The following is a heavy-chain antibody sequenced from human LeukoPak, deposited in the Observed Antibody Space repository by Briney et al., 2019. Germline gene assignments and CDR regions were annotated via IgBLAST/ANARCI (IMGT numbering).Heavy chain of an antibody. CDR2: ISSSSSTI. CDR3: ARESYPIDY. CDR1: GFTFSSYS. D-gene: IGHD5-18*01. J-gene: IGHJ4*02. V-gene: IGHV3-48*01. Sequence: GGSLRLSCAASGFTFSSYSMNWVRQAPGKGLEWVSYISSSSSTIYYADSVKGRFTISRDNAKNSPYLQMNSLRAEDTAVYYCARESYPIDYWGQGTLVTVSS.